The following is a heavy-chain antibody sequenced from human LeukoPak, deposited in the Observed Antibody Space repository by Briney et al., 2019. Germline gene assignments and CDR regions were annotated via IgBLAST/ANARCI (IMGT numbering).Heavy chain of an antibody. J-gene: IGHJ4*02. V-gene: IGHV1-2*02. D-gene: IGHD7-27*01. CDR1: GYTFTDYY. Sequence: ASVKVSCTASGYTFTDYYIHWVRQAPGQGLEWLGWINPIFGGTNYAQKFQGRVTMTTDTSISTAYMELSRLRSDDTAVYYCAPPTGDDHYFDSWGQGTLVSVSS. CDR3: APPTGDDHYFDS. CDR2: INPIFGGT.